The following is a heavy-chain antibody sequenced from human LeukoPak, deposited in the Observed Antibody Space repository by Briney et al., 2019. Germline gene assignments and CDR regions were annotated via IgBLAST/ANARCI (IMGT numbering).Heavy chain of an antibody. CDR3: ARQPAADTLYYYGMDG. CDR1: GGSISSSSYY. D-gene: IGHD6-25*01. J-gene: IGHJ6*02. CDR2: IYYSGSA. Sequence: PSETLSLTCTVSGGSISSSSYYWGWIRQPPGRGLDWIGNIYYSGSAYYNPSLKSRVTISVDTSKNQFSLKLSSATAEDTAVYYCARQPAADTLYYYGMDGWGQGTTVTVSS. V-gene: IGHV4-39*01.